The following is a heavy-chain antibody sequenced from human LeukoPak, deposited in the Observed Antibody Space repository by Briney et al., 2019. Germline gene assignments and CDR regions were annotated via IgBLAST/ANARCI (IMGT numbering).Heavy chain of an antibody. CDR2: INPNSGGT. CDR1: GYTFTGYY. J-gene: IGHJ4*02. CDR3: ARITEIFDY. V-gene: IGHV1-2*02. Sequence: ASVKVSCKASGYTFTGYYIHWVRQAPGQGLEWMGWINPNSGGTNYAPKFQGRVTMTRDTSISTAYMELSRLRSDDTAVYYCARITEIFDYWGQGTLVTVSS.